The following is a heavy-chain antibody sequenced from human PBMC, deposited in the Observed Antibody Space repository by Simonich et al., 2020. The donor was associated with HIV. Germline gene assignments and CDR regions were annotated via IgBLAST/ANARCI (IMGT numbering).Heavy chain of an antibody. CDR3: ASGGSISSVWADDY. Sequence: QVQLVESGGGVVQPGRSLRLSCAASGFTFSSYAMHWVRQAPGKGLEWVAVISYDGSNKYYADSVKGRVTISRDNSKNTLYLQMSSLRAEDTAVYYCASGGSISSVWADDYWGQGTLVTVSS. V-gene: IGHV3-30*07. J-gene: IGHJ4*02. D-gene: IGHD3-16*01. CDR1: GFTFSSYA. CDR2: ISYDGSNK.